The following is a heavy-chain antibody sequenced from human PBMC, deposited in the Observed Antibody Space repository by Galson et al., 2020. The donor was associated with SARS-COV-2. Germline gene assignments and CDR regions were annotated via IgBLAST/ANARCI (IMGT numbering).Heavy chain of an antibody. CDR2: IYYSGST. CDR3: ARLTVTLPYYFDY. Sequence: SETLSLTCTVSGGSISSGDYYWSWIRQPPGKGLEWIGYIYYSGSTYYNPSLKSRVTISVDTSKNQFSLKLSSVTAADTAVYYCARLTVTLPYYFDYWGQGTLVTVSS. D-gene: IGHD4-17*01. V-gene: IGHV4-30-4*01. J-gene: IGHJ4*02. CDR1: GGSISSGDYY.